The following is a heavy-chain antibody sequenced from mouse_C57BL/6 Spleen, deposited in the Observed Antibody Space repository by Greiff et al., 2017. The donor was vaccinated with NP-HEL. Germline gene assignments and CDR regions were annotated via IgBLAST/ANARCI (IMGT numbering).Heavy chain of an antibody. J-gene: IGHJ4*01. CDR2: IYPGDGDT. V-gene: IGHV1-82*01. CDR1: GYAFSSSW. D-gene: IGHD1-1*01. CDR3: RRYPYYYGSSERAMDY. Sequence: VQLQQSGPELVKPGASVKISCKASGYAFSSSWMNWVKQRPGTGLEWIGRIYPGDGDTNYNGKFKGKATLTADKSSSTAYMQLSSLTSEDSAVYFCRRYPYYYGSSERAMDYWGQGTSVTVAS.